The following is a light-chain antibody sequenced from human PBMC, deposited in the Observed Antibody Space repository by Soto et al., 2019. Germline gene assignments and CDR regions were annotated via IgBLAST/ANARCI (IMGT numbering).Light chain of an antibody. V-gene: IGKV3D-15*01. CDR1: QSAGNF. CDR2: YIS. CDR3: QQHNQWPIT. Sequence: ETLMTQSPATLTVSPGETASLSCRASQSAGNFLAWYQQKPGQAPRLLIYYISTRATGIPARFSGSGSGTEFTLTINSLQSEDSAVYYCQQHNQWPITFGQGTRLEI. J-gene: IGKJ5*01.